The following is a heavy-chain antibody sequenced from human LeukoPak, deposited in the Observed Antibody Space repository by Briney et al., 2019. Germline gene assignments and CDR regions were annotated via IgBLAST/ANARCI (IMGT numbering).Heavy chain of an antibody. J-gene: IGHJ6*03. CDR2: ICSSGGT. CDR1: GDSISSGDYY. CDR3: ARGYSGYDYTRQPNYYYYYMDV. V-gene: IGHV4-61*02. Sequence: PSETLSLTCTVSGDSISSGDYYWSWIRQPAGKGLEWIGRICSSGGTNYNPSLKSRVTISVATSKNQFSLKLSSVTAADTAVYYCARGYSGYDYTRQPNYYYYYMDVWGKGTTVTISS. D-gene: IGHD5-12*01.